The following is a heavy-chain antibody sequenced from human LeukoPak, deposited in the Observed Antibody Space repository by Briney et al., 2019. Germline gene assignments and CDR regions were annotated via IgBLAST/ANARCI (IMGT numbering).Heavy chain of an antibody. CDR1: GFTFSGSA. V-gene: IGHV3-73*01. J-gene: IGHJ4*02. Sequence: PGGSLRLSCAASGFTFSGSAMHWVRQASGKGLEWVGRIRSKANSYATAYAASVKGRFTISRDDSKNTAYLQMNSLRAEDTAVYYCAKDQEISSGWPLDYWGQGTLVTVSS. D-gene: IGHD6-19*01. CDR2: IRSKANSYAT. CDR3: AKDQEISSGWPLDY.